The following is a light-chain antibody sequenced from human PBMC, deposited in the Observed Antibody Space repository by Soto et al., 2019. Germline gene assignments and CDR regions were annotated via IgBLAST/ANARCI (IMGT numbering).Light chain of an antibody. V-gene: IGLV2-14*01. J-gene: IGLJ1*01. CDR3: SSYTSSSTLLYV. Sequence: QSALTQPASVSGSPGQSITISCTGTSSDVGGYNYVSWYQQHPGKAPKLMIYDVSNRPSGVSNRFSGSKSGKTASLTISGLQAEDDADYYCSSYTSSSTLLYVFGTGTKLTVL. CDR1: SSDVGGYNY. CDR2: DVS.